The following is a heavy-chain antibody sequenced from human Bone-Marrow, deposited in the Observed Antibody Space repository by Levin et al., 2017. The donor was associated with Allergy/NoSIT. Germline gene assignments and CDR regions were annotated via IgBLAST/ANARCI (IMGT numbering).Heavy chain of an antibody. CDR2: ISGSGGST. Sequence: SGGSLRLSCAASGFTFSSYAMSWVRQAPGKGLEWVSAISGSGGSTYYADSVKGRFTISRDNSKNTLYLQMNSLRAEDTAVYYCAKDAKYCISTMESQDYYYYGMDVWGQGTTVTVSS. CDR1: GFTFSSYA. D-gene: IGHD2-2*01. V-gene: IGHV3-23*01. CDR3: AKDAKYCISTMESQDYYYYGMDV. J-gene: IGHJ6*02.